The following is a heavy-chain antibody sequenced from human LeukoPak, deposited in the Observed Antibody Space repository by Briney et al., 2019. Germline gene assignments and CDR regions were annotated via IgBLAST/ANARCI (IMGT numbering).Heavy chain of an antibody. V-gene: IGHV3-23*01. J-gene: IGHJ4*02. Sequence: GGSLRVSCAASGFMFSSYAMGWVRQAPGKGPEWVSVIGGSSDTTYYATSVKGRFTISRDNSKNTVYLQMNSLRADDTAVYYCAKLFGGGIVPAAVHVWGQGSLVTASS. CDR2: IGGSSDTT. CDR1: GFMFSSYA. CDR3: AKLFGGGIVPAAVHV. D-gene: IGHD2-2*01.